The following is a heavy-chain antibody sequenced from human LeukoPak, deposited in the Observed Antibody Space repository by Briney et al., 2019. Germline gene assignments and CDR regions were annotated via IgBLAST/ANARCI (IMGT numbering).Heavy chain of an antibody. V-gene: IGHV1-69*06. J-gene: IGHJ6*03. D-gene: IGHD2-15*01. Sequence: GASVKVSCKPSGGTFSSYAISWVRQAPGQGLEWMGGINPNFGTANYAQKLQGRVTITADKSTSTAYMELSSLRSGDTAVYYCATLCCGSLFMDVWGKGTTVTVSS. CDR3: ATLCCGSLFMDV. CDR1: GGTFSSYA. CDR2: INPNFGTA.